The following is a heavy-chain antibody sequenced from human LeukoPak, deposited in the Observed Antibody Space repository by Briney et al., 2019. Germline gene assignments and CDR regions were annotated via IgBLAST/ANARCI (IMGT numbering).Heavy chain of an antibody. V-gene: IGHV4-59*01. CDR3: ARGGTAGTNLNWFDP. J-gene: IGHJ5*02. Sequence: PSETLSLTCTVSGGSISSYYWSWIRQPPGKGLEWIGYISYSGSTNFNPSLKSRVTISVDTSKNQFSLKLSSVTAADTGVYYCARGGTAGTNLNWFDPWGQGTLATVSS. CDR1: GGSISSYY. D-gene: IGHD1-1*01. CDR2: ISYSGST.